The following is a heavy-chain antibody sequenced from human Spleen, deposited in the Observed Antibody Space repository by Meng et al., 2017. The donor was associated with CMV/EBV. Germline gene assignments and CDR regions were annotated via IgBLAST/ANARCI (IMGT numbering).Heavy chain of an antibody. CDR2: INPSGGST. J-gene: IGHJ6*02. Sequence: ASVKVSCKASGYTFTSYYMHWVRQAPGQGLEWMGIINPSGGSTSYAQKFQGRVTMTRDTSTSTVYMELSSLRSEDSAVYYCASSSIAARREIYYYGMDVWGQGTTVTVSS. CDR3: ASSSIAARREIYYYGMDV. D-gene: IGHD6-6*01. CDR1: GYTFTSYY. V-gene: IGHV1-46*01.